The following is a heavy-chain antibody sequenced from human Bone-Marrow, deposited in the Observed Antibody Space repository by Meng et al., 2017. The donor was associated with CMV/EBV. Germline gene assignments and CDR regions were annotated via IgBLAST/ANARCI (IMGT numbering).Heavy chain of an antibody. Sequence: ASVKVSCKASGYTFTSYGISWVRQAPGQGLEWMGWISAYNGNTNSAQKLQGRVTMTTDTSTSTAYMELSSLRGDDTAVYYCARDPGLDNSGKSWATFDFWGQGVPVTVSS. D-gene: IGHD6-19*01. V-gene: IGHV1-18*01. CDR1: GYTFTSYG. CDR3: ARDPGLDNSGKSWATFDF. J-gene: IGHJ4*02. CDR2: ISAYNGNT.